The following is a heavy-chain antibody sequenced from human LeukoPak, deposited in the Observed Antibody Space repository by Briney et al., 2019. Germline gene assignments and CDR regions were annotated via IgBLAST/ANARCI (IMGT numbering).Heavy chain of an antibody. V-gene: IGHV4-30-4*01. CDR1: GGSITSGDYY. Sequence: ASETLSLTCTVSGGSITSGDYYWSWVRLPPGKGLEWIGYIYYSGTTYYNPSLKSRVTMSVETPKNQFSLRLTSVTAADTAVYYCAKFYDYGWEGLVPDPSWGQGTLVTVSS. D-gene: IGHD3-16*01. CDR2: IYYSGTT. J-gene: IGHJ5*02. CDR3: AKFYDYGWEGLVPDPS.